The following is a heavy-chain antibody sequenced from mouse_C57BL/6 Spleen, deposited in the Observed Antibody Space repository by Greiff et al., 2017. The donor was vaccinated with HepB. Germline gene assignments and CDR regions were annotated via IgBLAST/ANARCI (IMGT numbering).Heavy chain of an antibody. V-gene: IGHV1-15*01. D-gene: IGHD3-3*01. CDR1: GYTFTDYE. CDR2: IDPETGGT. CDR3: TRGDGDFDY. J-gene: IGHJ2*01. Sequence: VKLMESGAELVRPGASVTLSCKASGYTFTDYEMHWVKQTPVHGLEWIGAIDPETGGTAYNQKFKGKAILTADKSSSTAYMELRSLTSEDSAVYYCTRGDGDFDYWGQGTTLTVSS.